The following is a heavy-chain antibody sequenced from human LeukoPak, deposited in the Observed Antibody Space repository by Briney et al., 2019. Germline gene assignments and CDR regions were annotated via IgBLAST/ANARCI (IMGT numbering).Heavy chain of an antibody. CDR3: TKERGGGGRRINLMVGGYGP. J-gene: IGHJ5*02. D-gene: IGHD3-22*01. V-gene: IGHV3-30*04. Sequence: GGSLRLSCAGSGFTFSGFAMHWVRQAPGKGLEWVAAISYHGRDKYYADAVSGRFTISRDNSKNTLHLEMNSLRTDDTAVYYCTKERGGGGRRINLMVGGYGPWGQGTQVTVSS. CDR2: ISYHGRDK. CDR1: GFTFSGFA.